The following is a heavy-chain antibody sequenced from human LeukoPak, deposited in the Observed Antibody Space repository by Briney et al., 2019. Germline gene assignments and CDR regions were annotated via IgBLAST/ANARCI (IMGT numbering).Heavy chain of an antibody. CDR3: ARGGLGYSYGYERFDY. D-gene: IGHD5-18*01. CDR2: IYYSGST. Sequence: SETLSLTCTVSGGSISSGGYYWSWIRQHPGKGLEWIGYIYYSGSTYYNPSLKSRVTISVDTSKNQFSLKLSSVTAADTAVYYCARGGLGYSYGYERFDYWGQGTLVTVSS. CDR1: GGSISSGGYY. V-gene: IGHV4-31*03. J-gene: IGHJ4*02.